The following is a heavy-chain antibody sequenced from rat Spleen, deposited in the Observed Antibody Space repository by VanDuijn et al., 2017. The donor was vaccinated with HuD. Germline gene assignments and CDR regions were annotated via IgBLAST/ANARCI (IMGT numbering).Heavy chain of an antibody. CDR3: AVLRVAFDY. Sequence: QVQMKETGPGLVQTTQTLSVTCTVSGFSLTSYGVHWVRQAPGKGLEWMGIIWGDGSANYNSALKSRLSISRDTSKSQVFLTMNSLQTDDTAVYYCAVLRVAFDYWGQGVMVTVSS. V-gene: IGHV2-77*01. CDR2: IWGDGSA. CDR1: GFSLTSYG. D-gene: IGHD1-6*01. J-gene: IGHJ2*01.